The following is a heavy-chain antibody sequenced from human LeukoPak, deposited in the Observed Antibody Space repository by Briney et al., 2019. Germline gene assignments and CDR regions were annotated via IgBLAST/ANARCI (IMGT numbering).Heavy chain of an antibody. V-gene: IGHV1-69*13. CDR3: ARVTGTNYDKDFDY. J-gene: IGHJ4*02. Sequence: SVKVSCKASGYTFTSYAISWVRQAPGQGLEWMGGIIPIFGTANYAQKFQGRVTITADESTSTAYMELSSLRSEDTAVYYCARVTGTNYDKDFDYWGQGTLVTVSS. D-gene: IGHD3-16*01. CDR2: IIPIFGTA. CDR1: GYTFTSYA.